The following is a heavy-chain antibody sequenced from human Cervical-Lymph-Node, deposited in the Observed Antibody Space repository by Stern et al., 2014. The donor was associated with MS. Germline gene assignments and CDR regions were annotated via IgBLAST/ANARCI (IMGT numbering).Heavy chain of an antibody. CDR2: IYYSAST. CDR3: ARGRDGYKSHFDY. D-gene: IGHD5-24*01. V-gene: IGHV4-31*03. Sequence: QVQLQESGPRLVKPSQTLSLTCTVSGGSISSGGYYWSWIRQHPGNGLEWIGYIYYSASTYYNPSLKSRVTISVDTSKSQFSLKLSSVTAADTTVYYCARGRDGYKSHFDYWGQGTLVTVSS. J-gene: IGHJ4*02. CDR1: GGSISSGGYY.